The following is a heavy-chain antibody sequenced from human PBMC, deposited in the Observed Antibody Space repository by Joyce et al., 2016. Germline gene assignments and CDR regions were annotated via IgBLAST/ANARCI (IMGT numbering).Heavy chain of an antibody. V-gene: IGHV4-38-2*01. CDR1: GLSFDLHSF. J-gene: IGHJ2*01. CDR3: ARRPYNVHTPLGSDWYFDL. Sequence: QVQLQESGPGLGKPSETLSLTCGVSGLSFDLHSFWGWIRQPPGRGLDWIGNVYLPGSTNYSPSLKIRVTISMDTSKNQFSLNLNSLTAADTAVYFCARRPYNVHTPLGSDWYFDLWGRGTLVTVSS. CDR2: VYLPGST. D-gene: IGHD5-18*01.